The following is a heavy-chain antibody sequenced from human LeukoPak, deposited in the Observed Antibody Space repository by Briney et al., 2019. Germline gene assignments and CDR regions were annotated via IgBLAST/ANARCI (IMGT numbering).Heavy chain of an antibody. CDR1: GFTFDDYG. Sequence: PGGSLRLSCAASGFTFDDYGMSWVRQAPGKGLEWVSGINWNGGSTGYADSVKGRFTISRDNSKNTLYLQMNTLRVEDTAIYYCVRVALYYYDSESYYFFEHWGQGTPVTASS. CDR3: VRVALYYYDSESYYFFEH. D-gene: IGHD3-10*01. J-gene: IGHJ4*02. V-gene: IGHV3-20*04. CDR2: INWNGGST.